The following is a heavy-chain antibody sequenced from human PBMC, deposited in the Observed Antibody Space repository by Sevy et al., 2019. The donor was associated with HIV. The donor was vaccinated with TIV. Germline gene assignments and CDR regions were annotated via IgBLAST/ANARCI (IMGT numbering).Heavy chain of an antibody. J-gene: IGHJ3*01. Sequence: GGSLRLSCTASGFTFGDYAMSWFRQAPGKGLEWVGFIRSKTYGGTTEYAASVKGRFTISRDDSKSIAYLQMNSMKTEDTAVYYCSSEGSEGTVAQPDAFDFWGQGTMVTVSS. CDR3: SSEGSEGTVAQPDAFDF. CDR2: IRSKTYGGTT. V-gene: IGHV3-49*03. CDR1: GFTFGDYA. D-gene: IGHD6-19*01.